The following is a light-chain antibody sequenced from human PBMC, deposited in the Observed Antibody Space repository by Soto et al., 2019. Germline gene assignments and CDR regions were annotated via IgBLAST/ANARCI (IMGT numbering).Light chain of an antibody. V-gene: IGLV1-44*01. CDR1: SSNIGSNT. J-gene: IGLJ2*01. Sequence: QSVLTQPPSASGTNGQRVTISCSGSSSNIGSNTVNWYQQLPGTAPKLLIYSNNQRPSGVPDRFSGSKSGTSASLAISGLQSEDEADYYCAAWDDSLNGVVFGGGTKLTVL. CDR3: AAWDDSLNGVV. CDR2: SNN.